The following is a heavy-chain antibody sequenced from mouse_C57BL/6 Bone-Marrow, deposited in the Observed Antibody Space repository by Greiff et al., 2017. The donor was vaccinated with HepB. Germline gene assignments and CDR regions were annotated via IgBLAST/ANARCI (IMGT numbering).Heavy chain of an antibody. D-gene: IGHD1-1*01. V-gene: IGHV1-80*01. J-gene: IGHJ3*01. CDR3: ARRLTTVPFAY. CDR1: GYAFSSYW. Sequence: VMLVESGAELVKPGASVKISCKASGYAFSSYWMNWVKQRPGKGLEWIGQIYPGDGDTNYNGKFKGKATLTADKSSSTAYMQLSSLTSEDSAVYFCARRLTTVPFAYWGQGTLVTVSA. CDR2: IYPGDGDT.